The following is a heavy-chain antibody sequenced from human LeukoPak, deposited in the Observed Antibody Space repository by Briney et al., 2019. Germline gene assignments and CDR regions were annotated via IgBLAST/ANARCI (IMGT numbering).Heavy chain of an antibody. V-gene: IGHV3-30*18. CDR1: GFTFSSYG. CDR2: ISYDGSNK. Sequence: GGSLRLSCAASGFTFSSYGMHWVRQAPGKGLEWVAVISYDGSNKYYADSVKGRFTISRDNSKNTLYLQMDSLRAEDTAVYYCAKARPYYYDSSGSSAFDYWGQGTLVTVSS. CDR3: AKARPYYYDSSGSSAFDY. J-gene: IGHJ4*02. D-gene: IGHD3-22*01.